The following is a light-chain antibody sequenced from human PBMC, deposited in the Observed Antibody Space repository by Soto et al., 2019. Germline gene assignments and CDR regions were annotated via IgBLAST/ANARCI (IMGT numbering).Light chain of an antibody. V-gene: IGKV3-20*01. CDR1: QSVSSSY. CDR3: QQYCSSPPWT. Sequence: EIVLTQSPGTLSLSPGERATLSCRASQSVSSSYLAWYQQKPGQAPRLLIYGASSRATGIPDRFSGSGSGTDFTLTISRLEPEDVAVYYCQQYCSSPPWTFGQGTKVEIK. CDR2: GAS. J-gene: IGKJ1*01.